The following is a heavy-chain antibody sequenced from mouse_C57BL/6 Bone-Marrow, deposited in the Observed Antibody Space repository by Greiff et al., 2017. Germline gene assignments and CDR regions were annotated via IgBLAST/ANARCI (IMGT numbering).Heavy chain of an antibody. CDR1: GYTFTSYD. J-gene: IGHJ1*03. D-gene: IGHD1-1*01. Sequence: LVESGPELVKPGASVKLSCKASGYTFTSYDINWVKQRPGQGLAWIGWIYPRDGSTKYNEKFKGKATLTVDTSSSTAYMELHSRTAEDSAVYFCARLECDGSSGDWYFDVWGTGTTVTVSS. V-gene: IGHV1-85*01. CDR2: IYPRDGST. CDR3: ARLECDGSSGDWYFDV.